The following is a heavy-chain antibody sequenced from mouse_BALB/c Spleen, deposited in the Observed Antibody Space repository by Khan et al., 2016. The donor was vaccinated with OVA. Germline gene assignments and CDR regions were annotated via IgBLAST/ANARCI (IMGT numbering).Heavy chain of an antibody. Sequence: DLVKPGASVKLSCKASGYTFTSYWINWIKERPGQGLEWIGRIAPGSGSTYHNEIFTGKAILTVDTSSSTAYIQLSSLSSEDSAVYFCARSNYYGSSLYAMDYWGQGTSVTVSS. V-gene: IGHV1S41*01. CDR1: GYTFTSYW. CDR3: ARSNYYGSSLYAMDY. CDR2: IAPGSGST. D-gene: IGHD1-1*01. J-gene: IGHJ4*01.